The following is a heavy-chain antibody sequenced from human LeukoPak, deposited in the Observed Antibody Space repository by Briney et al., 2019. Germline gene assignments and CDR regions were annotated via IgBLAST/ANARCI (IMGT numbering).Heavy chain of an antibody. J-gene: IGHJ4*02. CDR1: GYSISSGYY. Sequence: SETMSLTCTVSGYSISSGYYWGGIRQSPGKGLEWIGSIYNSGSTYYNPSLKSRITISVDTSKNQFSLRLRSVTAADTATYYCARDRLWIEPLDYWGQGTLGIASS. CDR3: ARDRLWIEPLDY. V-gene: IGHV4-38-2*02. CDR2: IYNSGST. D-gene: IGHD5-18*01.